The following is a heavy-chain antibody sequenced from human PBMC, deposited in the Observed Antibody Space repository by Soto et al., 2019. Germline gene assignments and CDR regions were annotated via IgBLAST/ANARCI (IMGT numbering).Heavy chain of an antibody. V-gene: IGHV3-43D*04. CDR1: GFNFNDYA. Sequence: GGSLRLCSAASGFNFNDYAMHWVCQAPGKGLEWVSLISWDGTTTYYADSVKGRFTISKDSSKKSLYLQMDSLRVDDAALYYCARGPTVYWYFDLWGRGTPVTVSS. CDR2: ISWDGTTT. CDR3: ARGPTVYWYFDL. J-gene: IGHJ2*01.